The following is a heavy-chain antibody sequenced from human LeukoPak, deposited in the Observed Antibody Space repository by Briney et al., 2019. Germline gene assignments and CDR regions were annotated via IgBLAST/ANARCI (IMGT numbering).Heavy chain of an antibody. CDR3: AKVRGYSYGYFDY. V-gene: IGHV3-9*01. J-gene: IGHJ4*02. CDR1: GFTFDDYA. Sequence: GGSLRLSCAASGFTFDDYAMHWVRHAPGKGLEWVSGISWNSGSIDYGDSVKGRFTISRDNAKISLYLQMNSLRVEDTALYYCAKVRGYSYGYFDYWGQGTLVTVSS. D-gene: IGHD5-18*01. CDR2: ISWNSGSI.